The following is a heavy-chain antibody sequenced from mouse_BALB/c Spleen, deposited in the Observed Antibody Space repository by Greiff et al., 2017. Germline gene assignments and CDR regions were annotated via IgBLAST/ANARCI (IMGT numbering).Heavy chain of an antibody. V-gene: IGHV2-9*02. CDR2: TWAGGST. CDR1: GFSLTSYG. J-gene: IGHJ1*01. D-gene: IGHD2-5*01. Sequence: VMLVESGPGLVAPSQSLSITCTVSGFSLTSYGVHWVRQPPGKGLEWMGVTWAGGSTNYNSSLMSRLSISQDNSQRQVFLKLNSLHTYYTAMYCCARERSNHWYFDVWGAGTSGTVSS. CDR3: ARERSNHWYFDV.